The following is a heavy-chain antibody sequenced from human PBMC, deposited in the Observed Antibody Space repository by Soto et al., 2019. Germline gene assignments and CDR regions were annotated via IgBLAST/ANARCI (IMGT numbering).Heavy chain of an antibody. Sequence: EEQLMESGGGLVEPGGSLRLSCTASGFIFTNYWLHWVRQAPGKGLVWVSRINVDGRSTNYADLAKGRFTISRDNAKNTVYLQMNSLGAEDTAVYYCVRGAWTDYYMDVWGRGTTVTFSS. CDR3: VRGAWTDYYMDV. CDR1: GFIFTNYW. J-gene: IGHJ6*03. V-gene: IGHV3-74*01. D-gene: IGHD3-16*01. CDR2: INVDGRST.